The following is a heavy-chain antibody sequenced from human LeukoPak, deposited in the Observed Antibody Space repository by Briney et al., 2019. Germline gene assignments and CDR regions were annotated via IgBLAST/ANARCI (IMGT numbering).Heavy chain of an antibody. V-gene: IGHV1-3*01. D-gene: IGHD2-15*01. CDR3: ARGTGCTGGSCSYYGMDV. J-gene: IGHJ6*02. Sequence: ASVKVSCKGSGYTFSSYAMHWVRQAPGQRLEWMGWINAGNGDTKYSQKFQGRVTITRDTSATTAYMELSSLRSEDTAVYYCARGTGCTGGSCSYYGMDVWGQGTAVTVSS. CDR2: INAGNGDT. CDR1: GYTFSSYA.